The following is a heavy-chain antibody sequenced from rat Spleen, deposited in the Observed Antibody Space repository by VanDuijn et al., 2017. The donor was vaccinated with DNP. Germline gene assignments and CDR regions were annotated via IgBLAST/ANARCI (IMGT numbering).Heavy chain of an antibody. Sequence: EVQLQESGPGLVKPSQSLSLACSVTGFSITTNYWGWIRKFPGNKMEYIGHISYSGSTHYNPSLKSRISITRDTSNNQFFLQLNSVTTEDTATYYCARWNIGTSTLDYWGQGVMVTVSS. J-gene: IGHJ2*01. V-gene: IGHV3-1*01. CDR1: GFSITTNY. D-gene: IGHD1-5*01. CDR3: ARWNIGTSTLDY. CDR2: ISYSGST.